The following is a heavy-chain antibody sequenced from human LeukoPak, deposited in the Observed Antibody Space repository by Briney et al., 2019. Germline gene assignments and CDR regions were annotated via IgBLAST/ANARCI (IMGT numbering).Heavy chain of an antibody. Sequence: GSLRLSCAASGFTFSTYAMSWLRQAPGKGLEWLSYISNRGDTVFYADSVKGRFTVSRDNVKRSLYLQIESLRDDDTAVYHCALGTINKDYYFGMDVWGQGTTVTVSS. V-gene: IGHV3-11*01. CDR1: GFTFSTYA. J-gene: IGHJ6*02. D-gene: IGHD2-8*01. CDR3: ALGTINKDYYFGMDV. CDR2: ISNRGDTV.